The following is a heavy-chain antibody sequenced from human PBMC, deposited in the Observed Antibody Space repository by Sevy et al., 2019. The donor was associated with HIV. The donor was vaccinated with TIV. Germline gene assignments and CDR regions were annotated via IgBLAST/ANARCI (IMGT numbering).Heavy chain of an antibody. V-gene: IGHV1-8*01. D-gene: IGHD6-19*01. CDR3: ARGDYAVYRVAGLYYYGMDV. Sequence: ASVKVSCKASGYTFTSYDINWVRQATGQGLEWMGWMNPNSGNTGYAQKFQGRVTMTRNTSIRTAYMELSSLRSEDTAVYYCARGDYAVYRVAGLYYYGMDVWGQGTTVTGSS. CDR1: GYTFTSYD. J-gene: IGHJ6*02. CDR2: MNPNSGNT.